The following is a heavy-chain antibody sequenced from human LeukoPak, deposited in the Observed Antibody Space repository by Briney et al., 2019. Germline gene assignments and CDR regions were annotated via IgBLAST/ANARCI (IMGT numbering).Heavy chain of an antibody. Sequence: AGGSLRLSCAASGFTFSSYSMNWGRQAPGKGLEWVSSINSSSTYISYADSVKGRFTISRDNAKNSLYLQMNSLRAEDTAVYYYARDPYSGLFDYWGQGTLVTVSS. J-gene: IGHJ4*02. CDR3: ARDPYSGLFDY. CDR2: INSSSTYI. V-gene: IGHV3-21*01. CDR1: GFTFSSYS. D-gene: IGHD4-11*01.